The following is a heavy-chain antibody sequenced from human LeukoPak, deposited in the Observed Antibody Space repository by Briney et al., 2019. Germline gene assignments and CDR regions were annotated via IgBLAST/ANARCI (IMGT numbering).Heavy chain of an antibody. Sequence: GGSLRLSCAASGFPFSTYWMAWVPQAPGKGLDWVANIRKDGGAKFYAASVKGQFIISRDNAKNSLYLQMNNLRDEDTAVYYCASSHDSSGNDWGQGTLVTV. J-gene: IGHJ4*02. D-gene: IGHD3-22*01. CDR3: ASSHDSSGND. CDR1: GFPFSTYW. V-gene: IGHV3-7*01. CDR2: IRKDGGAK.